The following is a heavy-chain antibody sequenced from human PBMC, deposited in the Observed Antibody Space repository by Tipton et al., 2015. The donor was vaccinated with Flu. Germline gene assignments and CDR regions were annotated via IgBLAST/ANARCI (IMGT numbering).Heavy chain of an antibody. D-gene: IGHD3-22*01. CDR2: MHSTGST. J-gene: IGHJ4*02. CDR3: ASSPPYDSSGYSPLYFDY. CDR1: GGSISNYY. Sequence: TLSLTCTVSGGSISNYYWNWIRQPAGEGLEWIGRMHSTGSTIYNPSLKSRVTMSVDMFKNQFSLKLTSVTAADTAVYYCASSPPYDSSGYSPLYFDYWGQGTLVAVSS. V-gene: IGHV4-4*07.